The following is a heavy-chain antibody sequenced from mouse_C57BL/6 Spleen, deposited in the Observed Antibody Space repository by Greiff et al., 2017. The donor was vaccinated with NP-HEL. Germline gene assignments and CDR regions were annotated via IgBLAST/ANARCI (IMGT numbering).Heavy chain of an antibody. D-gene: IGHD2-4*01. CDR2: IHPNSGST. CDR3: ARARDYVGFAY. V-gene: IGHV1-64*01. CDR1: GYTFTSYW. Sequence: VQLQQPGAELVKPGASVKLSCKASGYTFTSYWMHWVKQRPGQGLEWIGMIHPNSGSTNYNEKFKSKATLTVDKSSSTAYMQLSSLTSEDSAVYYCARARDYVGFAYWGQGTLVTVSA. J-gene: IGHJ3*01.